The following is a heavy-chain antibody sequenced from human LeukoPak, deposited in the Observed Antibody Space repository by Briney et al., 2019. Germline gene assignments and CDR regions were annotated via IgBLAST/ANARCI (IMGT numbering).Heavy chain of an antibody. CDR3: VRNDGDDAFDI. Sequence: GGSLRLSCAASRFTFSTYSMNWVRQAPGRGLEWVSYISSTSTNMYYKDSVKGRFTISRDNAKNSLYLHMTSLRAEDTAVYYCVRNDGDDAFDIWGQGTRVTVSS. J-gene: IGHJ3*02. CDR2: ISSTSTNM. D-gene: IGHD4-17*01. V-gene: IGHV3-48*01. CDR1: RFTFSTYS.